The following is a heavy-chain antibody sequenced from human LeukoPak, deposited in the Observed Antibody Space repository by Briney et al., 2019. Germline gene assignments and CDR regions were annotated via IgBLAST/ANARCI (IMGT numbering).Heavy chain of an antibody. CDR2: IYYSGST. CDR3: ARRPSGYSGYDPHYFDY. D-gene: IGHD5-12*01. CDR1: GGSISSSSYY. Sequence: PSETLSLTCTVSGGSISSSSYYWGWIRQPPGKGLEWIGSIYYSGSTYYNPSLKSRVIISVDTSKNQFSLKLSSVTAADTAVYYCARRPSGYSGYDPHYFDYWGQGTLVTVSS. J-gene: IGHJ4*02. V-gene: IGHV4-39*01.